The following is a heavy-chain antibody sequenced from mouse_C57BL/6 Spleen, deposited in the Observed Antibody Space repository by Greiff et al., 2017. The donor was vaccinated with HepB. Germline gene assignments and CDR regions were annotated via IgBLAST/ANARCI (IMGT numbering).Heavy chain of an antibody. CDR3: ARDPLDGYWYFDV. CDR1: GFTFSDYY. J-gene: IGHJ1*03. D-gene: IGHD2-3*01. Sequence: EVQRVESEGGLVQPGSSMKLSCTASGFTFSDYYMAWVRQVPEKGLEWVANINYDGSSTYYLDSLKSRFIISRDNAKNILYLQMSSLKSEDTATYYCARDPLDGYWYFDVWGTGTTVTVSS. V-gene: IGHV5-16*01. CDR2: INYDGSST.